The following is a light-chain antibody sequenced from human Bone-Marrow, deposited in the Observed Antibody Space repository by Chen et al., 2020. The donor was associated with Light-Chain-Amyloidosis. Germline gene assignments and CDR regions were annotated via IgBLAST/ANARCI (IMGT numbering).Light chain of an antibody. CDR2: GSS. V-gene: IGKV3-20*01. CDR1: QTISSNY. Sequence: EIVLTQSPGTLSLSPGEGANLSCRARQTISSNYLTWYQQKFGQDPRLLIYGSSSRATGIPDRFTGSGSGTDFTLTINRLEPEDFAMYYCQQYGTSPLTFGGGTKVEIK. CDR3: QQYGTSPLT. J-gene: IGKJ4*01.